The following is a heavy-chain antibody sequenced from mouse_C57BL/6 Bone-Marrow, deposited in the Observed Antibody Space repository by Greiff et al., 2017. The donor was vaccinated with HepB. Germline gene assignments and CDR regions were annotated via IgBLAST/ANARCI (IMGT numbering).Heavy chain of an antibody. CDR3: TRSIYYYGSRDFDV. CDR1: GYTFTDYE. D-gene: IGHD1-1*01. Sequence: QVQLQQSGAELVRPGASVTLSCKASGYTFTDYEMHWVQQTPVHGLEWIGAIDPETGGTAYNQKFKGKAILTADKSSSTAYMELRSLTSEDSAVYYCTRSIYYYGSRDFDVWGAGTTVTVSS. V-gene: IGHV1-15*01. J-gene: IGHJ1*01. CDR2: IDPETGGT.